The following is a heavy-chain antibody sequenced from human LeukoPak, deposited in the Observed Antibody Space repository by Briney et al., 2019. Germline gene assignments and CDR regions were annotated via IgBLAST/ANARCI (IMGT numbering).Heavy chain of an antibody. J-gene: IGHJ5*02. V-gene: IGHV1-58*02. Sequence: GASVKVSCKASGFTFTSSAMQWVRQARGQRLEWIGWIVVGSGNTNYAQKFQERVTITRDMSTSTAYMELSSLRSEDTAVYYCAALYCTNGVCLEGFDPWGQGTLVTVSS. CDR2: IVVGSGNT. D-gene: IGHD2-8*01. CDR3: AALYCTNGVCLEGFDP. CDR1: GFTFTSSA.